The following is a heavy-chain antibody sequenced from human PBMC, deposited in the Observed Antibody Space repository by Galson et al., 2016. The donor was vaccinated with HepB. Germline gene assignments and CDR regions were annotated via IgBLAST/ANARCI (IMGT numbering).Heavy chain of an antibody. D-gene: IGHD2-15*01. CDR3: ARGRARYCGVGGICYPDAFDI. J-gene: IGHJ3*02. CDR1: GGSISTYY. CDR2: IYSSGST. V-gene: IGHV4-59*01. Sequence: SETLSLTCTVSGGSISTYYWSWIRQPPGKSLEYIGYIYSSGSTSYSPSLSSRVAISEDTSKNQFSLRLTSVTTADTAVYYCARGRARYCGVGGICYPDAFDIWGQGTLVIVSA.